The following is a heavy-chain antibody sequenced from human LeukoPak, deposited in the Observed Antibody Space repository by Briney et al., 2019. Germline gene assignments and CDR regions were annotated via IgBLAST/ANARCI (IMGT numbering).Heavy chain of an antibody. Sequence: GASVKFSSKASGYTFTAYYLHWVRQAPGQGIEWMGWMNPNSGDTNYAQKFQGRVTMTRDTSISTAHMEMSRLRSDDTAVYYCARANFLYCSSTTCLVDYWGEGTLVTVSS. CDR3: ARANFLYCSSTTCLVDY. V-gene: IGHV1-2*02. D-gene: IGHD2-2*01. CDR2: MNPNSGDT. J-gene: IGHJ4*02. CDR1: GYTFTAYY.